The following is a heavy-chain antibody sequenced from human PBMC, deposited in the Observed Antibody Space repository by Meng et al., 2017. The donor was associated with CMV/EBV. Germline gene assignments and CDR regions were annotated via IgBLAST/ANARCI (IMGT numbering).Heavy chain of an antibody. CDR3: ARGGRYYYDSSGYCDY. CDR2: ISAYNGNT. CDR1: GGTFSRYA. Sequence: QLGQSGAEGKKPGSAVNVTCKASGGTFSRYAISWVRQAPGQGLEWMGWISAYNGNTNYAQKLQGRVTMTTDTSTSTAYMELRSLRSDDTAVYYCARGGRYYYDSSGYCDYWGQGTLVTVSS. V-gene: IGHV1-18*01. J-gene: IGHJ4*02. D-gene: IGHD3-22*01.